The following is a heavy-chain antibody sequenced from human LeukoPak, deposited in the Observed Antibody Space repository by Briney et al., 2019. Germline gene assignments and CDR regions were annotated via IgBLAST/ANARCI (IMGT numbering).Heavy chain of an antibody. D-gene: IGHD3-22*01. CDR3: AGGKTNYYDSSGYYSKDAFDI. V-gene: IGHV1-18*01. Sequence: ASVKVSCKTSGYSFTNYGITWVRQAPGQGLEWMGWISGYNSKPFYAQNFQGRVTMTTDTSTSTAYMELSSLRSEDTAVYYCAGGKTNYYDSSGYYSKDAFDIWGQGTMVTVSS. J-gene: IGHJ3*02. CDR1: GYSFTNYG. CDR2: ISGYNSKP.